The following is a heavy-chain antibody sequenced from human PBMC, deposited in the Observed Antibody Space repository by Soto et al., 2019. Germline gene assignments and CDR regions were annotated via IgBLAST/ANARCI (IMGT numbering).Heavy chain of an antibody. CDR2: ISHDGNNK. V-gene: IGHV3-30-3*01. Sequence: QVQLVESGGGVVQPGRSLRLSCAASGFTFNRHPLHWVRQAPGKGLEWVAVISHDGNNKYYADSVKGRFTISRDNSMNMLYLQMHGLRTEDTAIFYCARASGHIYATLHGPFDRWGQGALVTVSS. CDR1: GFTFNRHP. J-gene: IGHJ4*02. CDR3: ARASGHIYATLHGPFDR. D-gene: IGHD2-8*01.